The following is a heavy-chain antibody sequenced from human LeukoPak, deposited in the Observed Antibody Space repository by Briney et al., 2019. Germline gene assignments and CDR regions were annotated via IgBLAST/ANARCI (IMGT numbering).Heavy chain of an antibody. Sequence: SETLSLTCTVSRGPISKYHWTWVRQPAGKGLEWIGQIHTSGSTNYNPPLKSRVTMSIDTPENQLSLTIRSVTAADTAVYYCARWDISSGWSCDYWGQGTLVTVSS. CDR1: RGPISKYH. D-gene: IGHD6-19*01. J-gene: IGHJ4*02. CDR2: IHTSGST. CDR3: ARWDISSGWSCDY. V-gene: IGHV4-4*07.